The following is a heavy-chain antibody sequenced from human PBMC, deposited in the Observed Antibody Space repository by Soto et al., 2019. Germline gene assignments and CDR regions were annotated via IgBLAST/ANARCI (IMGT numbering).Heavy chain of an antibody. CDR1: GFTFDDYG. D-gene: IGHD5-12*01. J-gene: IGHJ4*02. CDR2: INWNGGST. CDR3: ARSYGAIEATICDY. V-gene: IGHV3-20*04. Sequence: PGGSLRLSCAASGFTFDDYGMSWVRQAPGKGLEWVSGINWNGGSTGYADSVKGRFTISRDNAKNSLYLQMNSLRAEDTALYYCARSYGAIEATICDYWGQGTLVTSPQ.